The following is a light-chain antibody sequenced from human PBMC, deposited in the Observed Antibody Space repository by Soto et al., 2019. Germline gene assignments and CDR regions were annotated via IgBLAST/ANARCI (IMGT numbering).Light chain of an antibody. CDR3: HHYGRSPPSWT. CDR2: DAS. Sequence: EIVLTQSPGTLSLSPGERATLSCRASQSVSSNYLAWYQQKPGQPPRLLISDASSRATGIPDRFSGSGSGTDFTLTINGLEPEDFAVYYCHHYGRSPPSWTFGQGTKVEIK. CDR1: QSVSSNY. V-gene: IGKV3-20*01. J-gene: IGKJ1*01.